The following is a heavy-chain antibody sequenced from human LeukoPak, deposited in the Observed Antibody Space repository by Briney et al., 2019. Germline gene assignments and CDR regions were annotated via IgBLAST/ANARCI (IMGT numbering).Heavy chain of an antibody. J-gene: IGHJ4*02. CDR3: ARVLWAAVSERYFDY. Sequence: ASVKVSCKASGYTFSSYGMSWVRQAPGQGLEWMGWISAYNGDTKYAQKVQDRVTVTTDASTSTAYMELRSLRSDDTAVYYCARVLWAAVSERYFDYWGQGTLVAVSS. D-gene: IGHD6-13*01. CDR1: GYTFSSYG. V-gene: IGHV1-18*01. CDR2: ISAYNGDT.